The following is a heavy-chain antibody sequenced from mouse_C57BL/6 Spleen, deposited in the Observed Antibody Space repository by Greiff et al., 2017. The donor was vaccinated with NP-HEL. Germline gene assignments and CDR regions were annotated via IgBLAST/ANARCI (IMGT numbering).Heavy chain of an antibody. CDR3: ARDGDDYYAMDY. V-gene: IGHV5-16*01. CDR2: INYDGSST. Sequence: EVHLVESEGGLVQPGSSMKLSCTASGFTFSDYYMAWVRQVPEKGLEWVANINYDGSSTYYLDSLKSRFIISRDNAKNILYLQMSSLKSEDTATYYCARDGDDYYAMDYWGQGTSVTVSS. CDR1: GFTFSDYY. J-gene: IGHJ4*01.